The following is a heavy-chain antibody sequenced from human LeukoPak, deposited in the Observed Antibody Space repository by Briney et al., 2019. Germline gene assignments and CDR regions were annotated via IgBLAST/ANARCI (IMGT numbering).Heavy chain of an antibody. CDR1: GFIFSSYA. Sequence: GGSLRLSCAASGFIFSSYAMSWVRQAPGKGLEWVSAISGSGGSTYYADSVKGRFTISRDNSKNTLYLQMNSLRAEDTAVYYCAKSPSYYYDSSGYYDYWGQGTLVTVSS. CDR2: ISGSGGST. V-gene: IGHV3-23*01. J-gene: IGHJ4*02. CDR3: AKSPSYYYDSSGYYDY. D-gene: IGHD3-22*01.